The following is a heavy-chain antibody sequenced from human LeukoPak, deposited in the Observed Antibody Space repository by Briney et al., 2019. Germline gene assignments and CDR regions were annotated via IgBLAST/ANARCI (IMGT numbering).Heavy chain of an antibody. Sequence: GGSLRLSCAASGFTFSTYWMHWVRQAPGKGLVWVSRINTDGSNTNYADSVKGRFTISRDNAENTLYLQMNSLRAGDTAVYYCARAEDCSSTSCPRAFDIWGQGTMVTVSS. D-gene: IGHD2-2*01. CDR3: ARAEDCSSTSCPRAFDI. CDR2: INTDGSNT. CDR1: GFTFSTYW. J-gene: IGHJ3*02. V-gene: IGHV3-74*01.